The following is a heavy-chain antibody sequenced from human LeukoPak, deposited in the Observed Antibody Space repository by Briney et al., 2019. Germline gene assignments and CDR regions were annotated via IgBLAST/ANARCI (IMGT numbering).Heavy chain of an antibody. CDR3: AKDLLLWFGELFDY. CDR1: GFTFSSYA. CDR2: ISGSGGST. V-gene: IGHV3-23*01. D-gene: IGHD3-10*01. Sequence: GGSLRLSCAASGFTFSSYAMSWVRQAPGKGLEWVSAISGSGGSTYYADSVKGRFTISRDNSKNTLYLQMNSLRAEDTALYYCAKDLLLWFGELFDYWGQGTLVTVSS. J-gene: IGHJ4*02.